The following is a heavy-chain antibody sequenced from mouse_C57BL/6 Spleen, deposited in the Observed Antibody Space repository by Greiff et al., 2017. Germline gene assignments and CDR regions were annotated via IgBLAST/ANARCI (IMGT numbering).Heavy chain of an antibody. Sequence: DVLLVESGGDLVKPGGSLKLSCAASGFTFSDYGMHWVRQAPEQGLEWVANISSGSSTNYYADKVKGRFTISRDNAKTTLLLQMTSLRSEDTALYYCARLLDGFYAMDYWGQGTSVTVSS. CDR3: ARLLDGFYAMDY. J-gene: IGHJ4*01. D-gene: IGHD1-1*01. CDR2: ISSGSSTN. V-gene: IGHV5-17*01. CDR1: GFTFSDYG.